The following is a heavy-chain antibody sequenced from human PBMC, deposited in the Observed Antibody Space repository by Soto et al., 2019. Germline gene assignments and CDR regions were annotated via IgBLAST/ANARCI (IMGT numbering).Heavy chain of an antibody. CDR2: IISSSTYT. D-gene: IGHD5-18*01. V-gene: IGHV3-11*05. J-gene: IGHJ4*02. CDR3: ARSGGGYSFDS. Sequence: QVQLVESGGGLVKPGGSLRLSCAASGFTFSDYYMSWIRQAPGKGLEWVSYIISSSTYTEYADSVKGRFTISRDNAKNSLYLQMNSRRAEDTAVYYCARSGGGYSFDSVGQGILVTVSS. CDR1: GFTFSDYY.